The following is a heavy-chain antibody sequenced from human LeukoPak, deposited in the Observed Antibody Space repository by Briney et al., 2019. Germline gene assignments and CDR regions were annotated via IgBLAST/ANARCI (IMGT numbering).Heavy chain of an antibody. V-gene: IGHV3-9*01. CDR2: ISWNSGSI. J-gene: IGHJ4*02. CDR3: AKDMWEDYGDYVGYFDY. CDR1: GFTFDDYA. Sequence: TGGSLRLSCAASGFTFDDYAMHWVRQAPGKGLEWVSGISWNSGSIGYADSVKGRFTISRDNAKNSLYLQMNSLRAEDTVLYYCAKDMWEDYGDYVGYFDYWGQGTLVTVSS. D-gene: IGHD4-17*01.